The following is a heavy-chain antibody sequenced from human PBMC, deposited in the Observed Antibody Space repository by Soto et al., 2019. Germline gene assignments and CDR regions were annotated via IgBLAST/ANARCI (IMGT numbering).Heavy chain of an antibody. J-gene: IGHJ4*02. CDR3: AREGRRADLDY. CDR1: GFTFTNYW. CDR2: INMDGSIT. V-gene: IGHV3-74*01. Sequence: SLRLSCAASGFTFTNYWMHWVRQVPGKGLVWISRINMDGSITNYADSVKGRFTISKDNAKSTVYLQMNSLRAEDTAVYYCAREGRRADLDYWGQGTLVTVSS.